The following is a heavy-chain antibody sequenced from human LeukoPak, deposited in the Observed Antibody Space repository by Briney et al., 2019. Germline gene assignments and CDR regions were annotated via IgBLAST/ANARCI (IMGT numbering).Heavy chain of an antibody. CDR1: GFTFSSYG. Sequence: GGSLRLSCAASGFTFSSYGMHWVRQAPDKGLEWVSTISGSGGGTYYADSVKGRFTISRDDSKNTLYLQMNSLRADDTAVYYCAKDLGRYRNNFFDYWGQGSLVTVSS. J-gene: IGHJ4*02. D-gene: IGHD1-26*01. V-gene: IGHV3-23*01. CDR2: ISGSGGGT. CDR3: AKDLGRYRNNFFDY.